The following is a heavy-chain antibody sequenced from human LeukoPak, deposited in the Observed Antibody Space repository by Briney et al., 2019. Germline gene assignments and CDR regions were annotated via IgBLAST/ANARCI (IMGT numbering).Heavy chain of an antibody. CDR1: GFTFSSYA. Sequence: GGSLRLSCAASGFTFSSYAMSWVRQAPGKGLEWVSSISGSGSSTYYADSVKGRFTTSRDNSENTLYLQLNSLRAEDTAVYYCVKSPGVAATPPFDYWGQGTLVTVSS. V-gene: IGHV3-23*01. J-gene: IGHJ4*02. CDR3: VKSPGVAATPPFDY. CDR2: ISGSGSST. D-gene: IGHD2-15*01.